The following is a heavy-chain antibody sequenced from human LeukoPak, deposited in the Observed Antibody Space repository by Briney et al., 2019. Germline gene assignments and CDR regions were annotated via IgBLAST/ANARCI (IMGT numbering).Heavy chain of an antibody. D-gene: IGHD1-26*01. J-gene: IGHJ4*02. CDR1: GGSFSGYY. Sequence: SETLSLTCAVYGGSFSGYYWSWICQPPGKGLEWIGEINHSGSTNYNPSLKSRVTISVDTSKNQFSLKLSSVTAADTAVYYCARGGLLRRFDYWGQGTLVTVSS. CDR2: INHSGST. CDR3: ARGGLLRRFDY. V-gene: IGHV4-34*01.